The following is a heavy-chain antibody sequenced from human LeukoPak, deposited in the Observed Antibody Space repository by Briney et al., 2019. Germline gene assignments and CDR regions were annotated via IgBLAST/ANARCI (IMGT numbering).Heavy chain of an antibody. J-gene: IGHJ5*02. V-gene: IGHV1-69*13. D-gene: IGHD3-22*01. Sequence: SVKVSCKASGGTFSSYAISWVRQAPGQGLEWMGGIIPIFGTANYAQKFQGRVTITADESTSTAYMELSSLRSEDTAVYYCARDLGAPDLGSITMIGGWFDPWGQGTLVTVSS. CDR1: GGTFSSYA. CDR2: IIPIFGTA. CDR3: ARDLGAPDLGSITMIGGWFDP.